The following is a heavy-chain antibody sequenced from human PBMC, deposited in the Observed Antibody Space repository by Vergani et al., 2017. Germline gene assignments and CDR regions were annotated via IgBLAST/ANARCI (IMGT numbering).Heavy chain of an antibody. CDR3: SRERRFCSCGSCYPLRGFDP. J-gene: IGHJ5*02. Sequence: QVQLQESGPELVKRSETLSLTCAVSGGSISSYYWSWIRQTPGKGLEWLGYIYYSGSTNYNPSLKSRVTISVDTSKNQVSLKLSSLPAADTAVYYCSRERRFCSCGSCYPLRGFDPWGQGTLVTVSS. CDR1: GGSISSYY. V-gene: IGHV4-59*01. CDR2: IYYSGST. D-gene: IGHD2-15*01.